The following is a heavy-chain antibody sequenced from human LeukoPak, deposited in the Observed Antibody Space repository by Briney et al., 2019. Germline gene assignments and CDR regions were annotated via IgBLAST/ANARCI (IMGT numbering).Heavy chain of an antibody. CDR2: INAGNGNT. CDR1: GYTFTSYA. CDR3: ARDGAAGIAARYNRWFDP. D-gene: IGHD6-6*01. V-gene: IGHV1-3*03. J-gene: IGHJ5*02. Sequence: ASVKVSCKASGYTFTSYAMHWVRQAPGQRLEWMGWINAGNGNTKYSQEFQGRVTITRDTSASTAYMELSSLRSEDMAVYYCARDGAAGIAARYNRWFDPWGQGTLVTVSS.